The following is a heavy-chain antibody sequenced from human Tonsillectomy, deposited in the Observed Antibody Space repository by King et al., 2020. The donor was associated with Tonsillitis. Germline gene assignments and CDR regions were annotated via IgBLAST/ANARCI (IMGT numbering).Heavy chain of an antibody. CDR3: ASGGGYGYSYEDYFDH. V-gene: IGHV3-53*01. CDR2: IHCNGFT. CDR1: GFTVSSNY. D-gene: IGHD5-18*01. Sequence: VQLVESGGGFIQPGGSLRLSCAASGFTVSSNYMSRVRQAPGKGLEWVSVIHCNGFTDYADSLQGRFTISRDNSKNTLYLQMNRLRADDTAVYYCASGGGYGYSYEDYFDHWGQGTLVTVSS. J-gene: IGHJ4*02.